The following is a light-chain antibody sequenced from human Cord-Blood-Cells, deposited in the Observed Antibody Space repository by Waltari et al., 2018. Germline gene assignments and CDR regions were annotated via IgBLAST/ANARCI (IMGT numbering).Light chain of an antibody. CDR2: EGS. CDR3: CSYAGSSTSWV. J-gene: IGLJ3*02. Sequence: QSALTQPASVSGSPGQSITISCTGPSSDVGSYNLVSCYQQHPGKAPKLMIYEGSKRPSGVSNRFSGSKSGNTASLTISGLQAEDEADYYCCSYAGSSTSWVFGGGTKLTVL. V-gene: IGLV2-23*01. CDR1: SSDVGSYNL.